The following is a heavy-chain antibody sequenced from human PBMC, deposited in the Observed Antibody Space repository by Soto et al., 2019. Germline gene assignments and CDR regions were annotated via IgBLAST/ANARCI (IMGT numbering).Heavy chain of an antibody. V-gene: IGHV1-69*08. D-gene: IGHD3-22*01. Sequence: QVQLVQSGAEVKKPGSSVKVSCKASGGTFSSYTISWVRQAPGQGLEWMGRIIPILGIANYAQKFQGRVTITADKSTSTAYMELSSLRYEDTAVYYCARDIYYYDSSGYLGLDYWGQGTLVTVSS. J-gene: IGHJ4*02. CDR3: ARDIYYYDSSGYLGLDY. CDR2: IIPILGIA. CDR1: GGTFSSYT.